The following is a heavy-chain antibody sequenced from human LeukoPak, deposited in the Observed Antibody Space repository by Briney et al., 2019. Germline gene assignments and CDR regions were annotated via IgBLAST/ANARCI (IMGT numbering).Heavy chain of an antibody. CDR2: IYTSGST. Sequence: SSETLSLTCTVSGYSISSTYYWSWIRQPAGKGLEWIGRIYTSGSTNYNPSLKSRVTMSVDTSKNQFPLKLSSVTAADTAVYFCARGTVPNAFDIWGQGTMVTVS. CDR1: GYSISSTYY. D-gene: IGHD1/OR15-1a*01. CDR3: ARGTVPNAFDI. V-gene: IGHV4-4*07. J-gene: IGHJ3*02.